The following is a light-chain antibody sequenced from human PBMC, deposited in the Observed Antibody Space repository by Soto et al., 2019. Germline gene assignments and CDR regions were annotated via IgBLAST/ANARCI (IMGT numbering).Light chain of an antibody. V-gene: IGKV1-5*01. Sequence: DIQMTQSPSTLSASLGDRVTITCRASQSISSWLACYQQKPGKAPNLLIYHASNLESGVPSRFSSSGSETEFTLNISSLQPDDFATYYCLPYNNYFQPFGQGTKVDIK. J-gene: IGKJ1*01. CDR2: HAS. CDR3: LPYNNYFQP. CDR1: QSISSW.